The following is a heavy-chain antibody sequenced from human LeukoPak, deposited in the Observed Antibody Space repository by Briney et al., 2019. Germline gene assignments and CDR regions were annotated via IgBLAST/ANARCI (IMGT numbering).Heavy chain of an antibody. D-gene: IGHD2-21*01. J-gene: IGHJ6*02. CDR2: ISAYNGNT. CDR3: AADYSMTHYYYYGMDV. CDR1: GYTFTSYG. V-gene: IGHV1-18*01. Sequence: ASVKVSCKASGYTFTSYGISWVRQAPGQGLEWMGWISAYNGNTNYAQKLQGRVTMTTDTSTSTAYMELSSLRSEDTAVYYCAADYSMTHYYYYGMDVWGQGTTVTVSS.